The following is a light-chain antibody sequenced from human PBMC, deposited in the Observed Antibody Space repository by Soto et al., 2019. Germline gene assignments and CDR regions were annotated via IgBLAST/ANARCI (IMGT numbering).Light chain of an antibody. J-gene: IGKJ1*01. CDR1: QSISRG. CDR3: QQYNTYSRA. Sequence: DIQMTQSPSTLSASVGDRATITCRASQSISRGLAWYQQKSGKAPKLLIYDASSLESGVPSRFSGSGSGTEFTLTISSLQPDDFATYYGQQYNTYSRAFGQGTKVEIK. V-gene: IGKV1-5*01. CDR2: DAS.